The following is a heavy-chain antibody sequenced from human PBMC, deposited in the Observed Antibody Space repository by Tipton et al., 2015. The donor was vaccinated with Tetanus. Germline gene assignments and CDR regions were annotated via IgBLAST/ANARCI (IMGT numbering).Heavy chain of an antibody. J-gene: IGHJ6*02. CDR2: INHSGST. V-gene: IGHV4-34*01. D-gene: IGHD3-3*01. CDR1: GGSISSYY. Sequence: TLSLTCTVSGGSISSYYWSWIRQPPGKGLEWIGEINHSGSTNYNPSLKSRVTISVDTSKNQLSLKLSSVTAADTAVYYCVRGPGVSPPYYYYYYGMDVWGQGTTVTVSS. CDR3: VRGPGVSPPYYYYYYGMDV.